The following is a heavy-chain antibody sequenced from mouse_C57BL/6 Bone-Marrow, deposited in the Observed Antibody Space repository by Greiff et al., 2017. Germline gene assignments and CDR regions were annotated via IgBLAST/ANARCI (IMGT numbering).Heavy chain of an antibody. CDR2: IWGVGST. Sequence: VKLQESGPGLVAPSQSLSITCTVSGFSLTSYGVDWVRQSPGKGLEWLGVIWGVGSTHYNSALKSRLSISQDNSKGQVFLKMNSLQTDDTAMYYCASSLYYRAMDDWGQGTSVTVSS. CDR3: ASSLYYRAMDD. V-gene: IGHV2-6*01. CDR1: GFSLTSYG. D-gene: IGHD2-14*01. J-gene: IGHJ4*01.